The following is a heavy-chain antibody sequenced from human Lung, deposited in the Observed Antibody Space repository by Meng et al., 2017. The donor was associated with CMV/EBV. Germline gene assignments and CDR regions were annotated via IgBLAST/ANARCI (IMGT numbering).Heavy chain of an antibody. J-gene: IGHJ4*02. CDR1: GFTFSDYN. V-gene: IGHV3-74*03. CDR3: ARDRDWELFDY. CDR2: INTDANER. D-gene: IGHD3-10*01. Sequence: DVQLVASGGGLVQPGGSLSLSCAVSGFTFSDYNVHWVRQAPGKGLLWVSRINTDANERTYEDSVKGRFSITRDNAKNTVFLQMNSLRAEDTAIYYCARDRDWELFDYWGQGILVTVSS.